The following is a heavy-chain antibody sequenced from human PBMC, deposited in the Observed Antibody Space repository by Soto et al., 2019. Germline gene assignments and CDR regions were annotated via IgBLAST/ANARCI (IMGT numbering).Heavy chain of an antibody. CDR1: GGSISSGDYY. D-gene: IGHD2-21*02. Sequence: QVQLQESGPGLVKPSQTLSLTCTVSGGSISSGDYYWSWIRQPPGKGLEWIGYIYYSGSTYYNPSLRGRFTISEDPPKNPFPLRLSSVTPADPAVYSWARGSPSGDLDYGGRGTLVPFSS. CDR3: ARGSPSGDLDY. V-gene: IGHV4-30-4*01. J-gene: IGHJ4*02. CDR2: IYYSGST.